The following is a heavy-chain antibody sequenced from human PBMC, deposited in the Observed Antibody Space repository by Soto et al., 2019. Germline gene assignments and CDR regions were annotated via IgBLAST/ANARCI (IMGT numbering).Heavy chain of an antibody. J-gene: IGHJ1*01. CDR3: AIDDGYYYGSGSSQGYFQY. CDR2: IYSSGST. CDR1: GGSISSYC. Sequence: SETVSRTCIVSGGSISSYCWTWIRQPAGEGLEWVGRIYSSGSTYYNPSLKSRDIMSVDTSKNQFSLKLSSVTAADTAVYYCAIDDGYYYGSGSSQGYFQYGLQGTQVT. V-gene: IGHV4-4*07. D-gene: IGHD3-10*01.